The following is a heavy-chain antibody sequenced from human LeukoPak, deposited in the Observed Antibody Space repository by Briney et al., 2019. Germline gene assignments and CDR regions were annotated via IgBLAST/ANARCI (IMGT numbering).Heavy chain of an antibody. CDR2: TYYRSKWYN. V-gene: IGHV6-1*01. CDR1: GDIVSSNSAA. CDR3: ARGEPYYYDSSGYPQKYYFDY. Sequence: SQTLSLTCAISGDIVSSNSAAWNWIRQSPSRGLEWLGRTYYRSKWYNDYAVSVKSRITINPDTSKNQFSLQLNSVTPEDTAVYYCARGEPYYYDSSGYPQKYYFDYWGQGTLVTVSS. J-gene: IGHJ4*02. D-gene: IGHD3-22*01.